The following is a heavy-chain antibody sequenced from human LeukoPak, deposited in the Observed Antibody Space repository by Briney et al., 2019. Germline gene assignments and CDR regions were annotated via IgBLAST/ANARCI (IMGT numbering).Heavy chain of an antibody. V-gene: IGHV4-34*01. J-gene: IGHJ6*04. CDR2: INHSGST. CDR3: ARVLKAMVRGVFYYYYYGMDV. D-gene: IGHD3-10*01. Sequence: PSETLSLTCAVYGGSFSGYYWSWIRQPPGKGLEWIGEINHSGSTNYNPSLKSRVTISVDTSKNQLSLKLSSVTAADTAVYYCARVLKAMVRGVFYYYYYGMDVWGKGTTVTVSS. CDR1: GGSFSGYY.